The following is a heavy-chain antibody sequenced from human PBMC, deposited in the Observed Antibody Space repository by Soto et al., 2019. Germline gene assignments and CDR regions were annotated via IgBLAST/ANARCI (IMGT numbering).Heavy chain of an antibody. CDR3: AKEAGDN. CDR2: IIPIFGIK. J-gene: IGHJ4*02. CDR1: GGTFNTYA. V-gene: IGHV1-69*01. Sequence: QMQLVQSGAEVKERGSSVKISCKTSGGTFNTYALTWVRQAPGQGLEWIGGIIPIFGIKNVAQRFQGRVTIHADESLTTAYMEMTSLRSDDTAVYYCAKEAGDNWGQGTLVTVSS. D-gene: IGHD3-10*01.